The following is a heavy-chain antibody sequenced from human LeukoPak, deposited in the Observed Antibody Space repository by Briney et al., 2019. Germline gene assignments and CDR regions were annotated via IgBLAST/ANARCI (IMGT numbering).Heavy chain of an antibody. V-gene: IGHV4-59*06. J-gene: IGHJ4*02. Sequence: SETLSLTCTVSGGSISSYYWSWIRQHPGKGLEWLGYIYYSGSTYYNPSLKSRVTISVDTSKNQFSLKLSSVTAADTAVYYCARISYSSSWYFDYWGQGTLVTVSS. D-gene: IGHD6-13*01. CDR3: ARISYSSSWYFDY. CDR1: GGSISSYY. CDR2: IYYSGST.